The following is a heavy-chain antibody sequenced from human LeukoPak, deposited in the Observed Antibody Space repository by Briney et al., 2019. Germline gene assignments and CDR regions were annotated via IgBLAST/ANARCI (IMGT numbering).Heavy chain of an antibody. J-gene: IGHJ4*02. D-gene: IGHD6-19*01. CDR1: GGSISGYY. V-gene: IGHV4-59*01. CDR2: VFYIGST. Sequence: SETLSLTCTVSGGSISGYYWTWIRQPPGKGLEWIGYVFYIGSTNYNPSLQSRVTISLETSKNQFSLRLTSVTAADTAVYYCARQDSSGWLFDHWGQGTLVTVSS. CDR3: ARQDSSGWLFDH.